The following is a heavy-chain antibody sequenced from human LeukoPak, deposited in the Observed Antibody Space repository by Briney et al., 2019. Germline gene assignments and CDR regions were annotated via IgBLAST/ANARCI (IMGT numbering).Heavy chain of an antibody. J-gene: IGHJ4*02. CDR3: AREGDGYNSFDY. V-gene: IGHV4-39*07. CDR2: FYYSGST. CDR1: TFSRSAM. D-gene: IGHD5-24*01. Sequence: TFSRSAMSWVRQAPGKGLEWIGSFYYSGSTYYNPSLKSRVTISVDTSKNQFSLKLSSVTAADTAVYYCAREGDGYNSFDYWGQGTLVTVSS.